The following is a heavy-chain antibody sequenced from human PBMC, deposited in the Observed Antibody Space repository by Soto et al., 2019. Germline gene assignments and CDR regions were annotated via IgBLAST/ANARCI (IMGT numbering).Heavy chain of an antibody. CDR3: ARMTSSLSPGR. J-gene: IGHJ4*02. V-gene: IGHV3-48*01. D-gene: IGHD2-2*01. CDR2: IRSSGSPT. Sequence: GGSLRLSCAASGFTFSSYAMSWVRQAPGKGLEWVSSIRSSGSPTYYADSVKGRFTISRDNAKKSLYLQMNSLRAEDTAVYYCARMTSSLSPGRWGQGTLVTVSS. CDR1: GFTFSSYA.